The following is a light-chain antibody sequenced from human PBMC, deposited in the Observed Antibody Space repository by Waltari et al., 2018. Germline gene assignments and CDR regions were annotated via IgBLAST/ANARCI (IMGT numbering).Light chain of an antibody. CDR3: CAYVGTSALYV. CDR2: DVN. CDR1: SSDIGTYNS. J-gene: IGLJ1*01. Sequence: QSALPQPRPVTGSPGQSVTIPCTGTSSDIGTYNSVSRYQHHPGKAPKLIIYDVNKRPSGVPDRFSGSRSGYTASLTISGLQTADEADFYCCAYVGTSALYVFGTGTKVTVL. V-gene: IGLV2-11*01.